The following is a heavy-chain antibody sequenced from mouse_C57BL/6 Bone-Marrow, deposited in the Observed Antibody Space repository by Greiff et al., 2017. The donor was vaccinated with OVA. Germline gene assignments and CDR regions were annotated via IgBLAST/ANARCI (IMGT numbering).Heavy chain of an antibody. J-gene: IGHJ3*01. CDR2: IDPSDSYT. Sequence: QVQLQQPGAELVKPGASVKLSCKASGYTFTSYWMQWVKQRPGQGLEWIGEIDPSDSYTNYNQKFKGKATLTVDTSSSTAYMQLSSLTSEDSAVYYCARGEPDAYWGQGTLVTVSA. CDR1: GYTFTSYW. V-gene: IGHV1-50*01. CDR3: ARGEPDAY.